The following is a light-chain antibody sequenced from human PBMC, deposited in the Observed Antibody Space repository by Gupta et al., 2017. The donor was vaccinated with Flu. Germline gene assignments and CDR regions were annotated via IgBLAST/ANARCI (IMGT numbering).Light chain of an antibody. CDR3: QLWSR. Sequence: EIVLTQSPGTLSLSPGERATLSCRASQSVSSNYLAWYQQRPGQAPRLLIYGASSGATGTKDRFSGTGSGTDFSLTISRMEPEDFEGYYGQLWSRFGQGTRLEIK. CDR1: QSVSSNY. CDR2: GAS. J-gene: IGKJ5*01. V-gene: IGKV3-20*01.